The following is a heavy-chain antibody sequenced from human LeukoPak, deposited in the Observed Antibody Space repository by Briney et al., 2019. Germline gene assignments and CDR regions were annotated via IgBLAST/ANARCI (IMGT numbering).Heavy chain of an antibody. CDR1: GFTFSSYA. D-gene: IGHD3-10*01. CDR3: AKGGGSYYHYYIDV. V-gene: IGHV3-23*01. Sequence: GGSLRLSCAASGFTFSSYAMSWVRQAPGKGLEWVSAISGSAGSTYYADSVKGRFTISRDNSKSTLYLQMNSLRAEDTAEYYCAKGGGSYYHYYIDVWGKGTTVTISS. CDR2: ISGSAGST. J-gene: IGHJ6*03.